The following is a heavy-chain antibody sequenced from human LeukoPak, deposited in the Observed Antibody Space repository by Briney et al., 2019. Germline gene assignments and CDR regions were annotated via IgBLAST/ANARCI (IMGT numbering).Heavy chain of an antibody. CDR1: GHTLTVHY. CDR3: AREGQLGLDN. V-gene: IGHV1-2*02. Sequence: GASVKVSCKASGHTLTVHYIHWVRQGPGQGLEWLGWITLHSGDTHYAQKYQGRLTMTSDTSISTGYMELSTLKFDDTAVYYCAREGQLGLDNWGQGTLVTVSS. CDR2: ITLHSGDT. D-gene: IGHD1-1*01. J-gene: IGHJ1*01.